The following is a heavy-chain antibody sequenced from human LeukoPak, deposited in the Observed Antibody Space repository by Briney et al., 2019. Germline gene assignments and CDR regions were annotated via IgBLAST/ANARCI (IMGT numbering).Heavy chain of an antibody. CDR1: GGTFSSYA. J-gene: IGHJ3*02. CDR2: IIPIFGTA. CDR3: ATVCTSCQSDAFDI. D-gene: IGHD2-2*01. Sequence: SVKVSCKASGGTFSSYAISWVRQAPGQGLEWMGGIIPIFGTANYAQKFQGRVTITTDESTSTAYMELSSLRSEDTAVYYCATVCTSCQSDAFDIWGQGTMVTVSS. V-gene: IGHV1-69*05.